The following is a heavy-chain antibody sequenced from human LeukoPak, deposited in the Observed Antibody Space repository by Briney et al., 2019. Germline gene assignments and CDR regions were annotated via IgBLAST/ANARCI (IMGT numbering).Heavy chain of an antibody. V-gene: IGHV4-39*01. CDR3: ARLYDSSAFYPFDQ. Sequence: SETLSLTCTVSGGSISSSSYYWVWIRQPPGKGLEWIGSIFHSGNTYHNPSLESRVTISVDSSKNQLSLMLSSVTAADTAVYYCARLYDSSAFYPFDQWGQGTLVTVSS. J-gene: IGHJ4*02. D-gene: IGHD3-22*01. CDR1: GGSISSSSYY. CDR2: IFHSGNT.